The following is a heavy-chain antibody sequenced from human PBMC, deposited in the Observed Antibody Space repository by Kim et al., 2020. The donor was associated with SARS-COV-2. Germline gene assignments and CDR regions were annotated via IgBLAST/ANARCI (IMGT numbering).Heavy chain of an antibody. J-gene: IGHJ6*02. V-gene: IGHV3-23*01. D-gene: IGHD5-12*01. CDR1: GFTFSSYA. CDR2: ISGSGGST. CDR3: AKDSSGYSGYDWVFYYYYYGMDV. Sequence: GGSLRLSCAASGFTFSSYAMSWVRQAPGKGLEWVSAISGSGGSTYYADSVKGRFTISRDNSKNTLYLQMNSLRAEDTAVYYCAKDSSGYSGYDWVFYYYYYGMDVWGQGTTVTVSS.